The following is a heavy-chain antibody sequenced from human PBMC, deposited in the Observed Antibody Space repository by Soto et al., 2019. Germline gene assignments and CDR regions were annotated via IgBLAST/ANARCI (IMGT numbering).Heavy chain of an antibody. V-gene: IGHV4-34*01. CDR2: INHSGST. J-gene: IGHJ4*02. D-gene: IGHD3-9*01. CDR1: GGSFSGYY. CDR3: ARGRGSPFYDFLTGYPYYCDY. Sequence: KTSETLSLTCAVYGGSFSGYYWSWIRQPPGPGLEWIGEINHSGSTNYNPSLKSRVTISVDTSKNQFSLKLSSVTAADTAVYYCARGRGSPFYDFLTGYPYYCDYCGQGTLVTFDS.